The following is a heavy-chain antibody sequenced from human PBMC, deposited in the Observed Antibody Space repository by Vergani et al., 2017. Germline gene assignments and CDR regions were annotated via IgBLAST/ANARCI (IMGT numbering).Heavy chain of an antibody. D-gene: IGHD3-3*01. CDR3: AIGSTIFGVAINWFDH. CDR2: IYYSGST. CDR1: GGSISSGGYY. V-gene: IGHV4-31*03. Sequence: QVQLQESGPGLVKPSQTLSLTCTVSGGSISSGGYYWSWIRQHPGKGLEWIGYIYYSGSTYYNPSLKSRVTISVDTSKNQFSLKLSSVTAADTAVYYCAIGSTIFGVAINWFDHWGQGTLVTVSS. J-gene: IGHJ5*02.